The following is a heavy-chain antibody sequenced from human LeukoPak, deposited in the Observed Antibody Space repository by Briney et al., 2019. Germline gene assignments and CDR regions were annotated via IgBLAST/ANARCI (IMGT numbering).Heavy chain of an antibody. D-gene: IGHD1-1*01. CDR2: INPNSGGT. V-gene: IGHV1-2*02. Sequence: ASVKVSCKASGYTFTGYYIHWVRQAPGQGLEWMGWINPNSGGTKHAQKFQGRVIMTRDTSISTVYMEVTRLTSDDTAVYYCARHMTTANNWFDPWGQGTLVTVSS. CDR1: GYTFTGYY. J-gene: IGHJ5*02. CDR3: ARHMTTANNWFDP.